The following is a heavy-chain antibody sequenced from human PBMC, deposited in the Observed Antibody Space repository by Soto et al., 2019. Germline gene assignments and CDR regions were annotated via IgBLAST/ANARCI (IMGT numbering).Heavy chain of an antibody. CDR2: IYYSGST. CDR1: GGSISSSSYY. V-gene: IGHV4-39*01. D-gene: IGHD5-12*01. CDR3: ARSDIVATIPFDY. J-gene: IGHJ4*02. Sequence: ASETLSLTCTVSGGSISSSSYYWGWIRQPPGKGLEWIGSIYYSGSTYYNPSLKSRVTISVDTSKNQFSLKLSSVTAADTAVYYCARSDIVATIPFDYWGQGTLVTVSS.